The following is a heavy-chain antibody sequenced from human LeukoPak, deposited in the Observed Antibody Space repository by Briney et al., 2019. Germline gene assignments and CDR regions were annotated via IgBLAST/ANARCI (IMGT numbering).Heavy chain of an antibody. Sequence: GGSLRLSCAASGFTFSSYGMHWVRQAPGKGLEWVAVISYDGSNKYYADSVKGRFTISRDNSKNTLYLQMNSLRAEDTAVYYCARDNRQRCYMDVWGKGTTVTVSS. CDR2: ISYDGSNK. CDR1: GFTFSSYG. D-gene: IGHD6-25*01. J-gene: IGHJ6*03. V-gene: IGHV3-30*03. CDR3: ARDNRQRCYMDV.